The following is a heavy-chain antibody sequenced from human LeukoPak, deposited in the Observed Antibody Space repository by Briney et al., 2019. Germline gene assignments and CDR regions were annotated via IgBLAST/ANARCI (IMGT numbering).Heavy chain of an antibody. J-gene: IGHJ4*02. CDR3: TRGTGSYDY. V-gene: IGHV3-21*01. CDR2: ITSSSTYI. D-gene: IGHD1-26*01. CDR1: GFTFSRYT. Sequence: GGSLRLSCVASGFTFSRYTVNWVRQAPGKGLEWVSSITSSSTYIYYADSVKGRFTISRDNAKNSLYLHMNSLRAEDTAVYYCTRGTGSYDYWGQGTRVTVSS.